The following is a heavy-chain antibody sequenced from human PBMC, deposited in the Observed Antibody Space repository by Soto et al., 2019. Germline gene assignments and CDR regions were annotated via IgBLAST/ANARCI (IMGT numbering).Heavy chain of an antibody. J-gene: IGHJ4*02. CDR2: VYYSGST. Sequence: LQPXSLTCSVSDAAISSSRSYRGWIRQPPGKRLEWIGSVYYSGSTYYNPSLASRATISVDKSKNQFSLKLMSLSAADTAVYSCGRMQGLASITYSFGYWGQGALVPVSS. V-gene: IGHV4-39*01. CDR3: GRMQGLASITYSFGY. D-gene: IGHD3-9*01. CDR1: DAAISSSRSY.